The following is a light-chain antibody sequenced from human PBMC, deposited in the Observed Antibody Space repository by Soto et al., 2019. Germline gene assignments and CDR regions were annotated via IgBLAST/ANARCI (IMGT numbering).Light chain of an antibody. J-gene: IGLJ1*01. CDR3: AGWGCSRNGSYV. CDR2: SNN. CDR1: SSNIGKNA. V-gene: IGLV1-44*01. Sequence: QSVLTQPPSASGTPGQRVTISCSGSSSNIGKNAVNWYQQLPGTAPKLLIYSNNQRPSGVPDRFSGSKSGTSASLAISGLRVEDEADYYCAGWGCSRNGSYVFGTGTKLTVL.